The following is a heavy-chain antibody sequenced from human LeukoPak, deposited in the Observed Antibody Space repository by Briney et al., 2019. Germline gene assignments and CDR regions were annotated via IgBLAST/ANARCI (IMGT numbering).Heavy chain of an antibody. V-gene: IGHV1-8*01. CDR3: ARVGATNDYYYYMDV. J-gene: IGHJ6*03. D-gene: IGHD1-26*01. Sequence: ASVKVSCKASGYTFTSYDINWVRQATGQGLEWMGWMNPNSGNAGYAQKFQGRVTMTRNTSISTAYMELSSLRSEDTAVYYCARVGATNDYYYYMDVWGKGTTVTVSS. CDR2: MNPNSGNA. CDR1: GYTFTSYD.